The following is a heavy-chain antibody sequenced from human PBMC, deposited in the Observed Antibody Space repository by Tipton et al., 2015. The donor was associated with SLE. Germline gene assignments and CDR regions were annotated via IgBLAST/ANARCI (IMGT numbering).Heavy chain of an antibody. Sequence: QLVQSGPEVKKPGESLKISCKASGYSFSDYWIAWVRQMPGKGLEWMGTIYPGDSDTRYSPSFQGQVTISADKYTSTAYLQWSSLKASEIAMYYCVRQEEQLGRVDYWGQGTLVTVSS. J-gene: IGHJ4*02. CDR2: IYPGDSDT. CDR1: GYSFSDYW. CDR3: VRQEEQLGRVDY. D-gene: IGHD6-6*01. V-gene: IGHV5-51*01.